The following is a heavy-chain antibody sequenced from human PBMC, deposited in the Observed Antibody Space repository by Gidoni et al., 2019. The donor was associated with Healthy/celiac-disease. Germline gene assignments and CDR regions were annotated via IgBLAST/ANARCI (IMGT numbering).Heavy chain of an antibody. CDR1: GFTFSSYA. J-gene: IGHJ1*01. V-gene: IGHV3-23*01. CDR3: ARGVIGCGGDCSSPQH. CDR2: ISASGGST. D-gene: IGHD2-21*01. Sequence: EVQLLESGGDLVQPGGSLRLSCAASGFTFSSYAMSWVRQAPGKGLEWVSGISASGGSTYYADSVKGRFTISRDNSKNTLYLQMNSLRAEDTAVYYCARGVIGCGGDCSSPQHWGQGTLVTVSS.